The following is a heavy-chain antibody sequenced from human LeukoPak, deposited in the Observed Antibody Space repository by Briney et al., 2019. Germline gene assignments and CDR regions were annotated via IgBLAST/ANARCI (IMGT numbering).Heavy chain of an antibody. Sequence: ASVKVSCKASGYTFTSYDINWVRHATGQGLEWMGWMNPNSGNTGYAQKFQGRVTMTRNTSISTAYMELSSLRSEDTAVYYCARAPRSGGYYYVYGYWGQGTLVTVSS. CDR3: ARAPRSGGYYYVYGY. CDR1: GYTFTSYD. J-gene: IGHJ4*02. V-gene: IGHV1-8*01. CDR2: MNPNSGNT. D-gene: IGHD3-22*01.